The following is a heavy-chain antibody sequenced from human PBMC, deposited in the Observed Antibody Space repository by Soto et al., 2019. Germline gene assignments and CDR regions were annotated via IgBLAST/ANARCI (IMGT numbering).Heavy chain of an antibody. CDR3: ATLYCSSTSCYRNWFDP. J-gene: IGHJ5*02. CDR2: IYYSGST. D-gene: IGHD2-2*02. Sequence: PSETLSLTCTVSGGSISSGGYYWSWIRQYPGKGLEWIGYIYYSGSTYYNPSLKSRVTISVDTSKNQFSLKLSSVTAADTAVYYCATLYCSSTSCYRNWFDPWGQGTLVTVSS. CDR1: GGSISSGGYY. V-gene: IGHV4-31*03.